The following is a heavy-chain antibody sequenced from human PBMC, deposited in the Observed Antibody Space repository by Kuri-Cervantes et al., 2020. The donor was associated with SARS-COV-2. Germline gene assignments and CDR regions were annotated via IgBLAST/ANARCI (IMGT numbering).Heavy chain of an antibody. CDR3: ARHSAYYDILTGYYWYYMDV. CDR1: GGSISSYY. Sequence: SETLSLTCTVSGGSISSYYWSWIRQPPRKGLEWIGYIYYSGSTNYNPSLKSRVTISVDTSKNQFSLKLSSVTAADTAVYYCARHSAYYDILTGYYWYYMDVWGKGTTVTVSS. D-gene: IGHD3-9*01. V-gene: IGHV4-59*08. CDR2: IYYSGST. J-gene: IGHJ6*03.